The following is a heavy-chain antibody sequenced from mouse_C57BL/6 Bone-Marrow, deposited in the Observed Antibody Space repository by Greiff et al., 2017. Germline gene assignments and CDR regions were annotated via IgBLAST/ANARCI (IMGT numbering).Heavy chain of an antibody. Sequence: VKLQQSGAELVKPGASVKLSCKASGYTFTEYTIHWVKQRSGQGLEWIGWFYPGSGSIKYNEKFKDKATLTADKSSSTVYMELSRLTSEDSAVYFCARHGRGSNVFDYWGQGTTLTVSS. J-gene: IGHJ2*01. V-gene: IGHV1-62-2*01. D-gene: IGHD1-1*01. CDR3: ARHGRGSNVFDY. CDR2: FYPGSGSI. CDR1: GYTFTEYT.